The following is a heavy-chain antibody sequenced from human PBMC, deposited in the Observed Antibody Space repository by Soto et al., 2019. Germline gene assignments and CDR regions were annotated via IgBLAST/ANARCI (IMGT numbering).Heavy chain of an antibody. CDR2: ISYDGSNK. V-gene: IGHV3-30-3*01. CDR1: GFTFSSYA. J-gene: IGHJ4*02. Sequence: GGSLRLSCAASGFTFSSYAMHWVRQAPGKGLEWVAVISYDGSNKYYADSVKGRFTISRDNSKNTLYLQMSSLRAEDTAVYYCARDLGRWLQVLSYWGQGTLVTVSS. D-gene: IGHD5-12*01. CDR3: ARDLGRWLQVLSY.